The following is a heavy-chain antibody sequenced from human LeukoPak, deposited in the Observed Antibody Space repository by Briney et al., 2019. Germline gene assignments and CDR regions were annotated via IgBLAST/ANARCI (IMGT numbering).Heavy chain of an antibody. J-gene: IGHJ4*02. Sequence: GGSLRLSCAASGFTFSDYYMSWIRQAPGKGLEWVSYISSSGSTIYYADSVKGRFTISRDNAKNSLYLQMNSLRAEDTAVYYCARDRYYYDSSGYYSFEYWGQGTLVTVSS. CDR2: ISSSGSTI. CDR1: GFTFSDYY. D-gene: IGHD3-22*01. CDR3: ARDRYYYDSSGYYSFEY. V-gene: IGHV3-11*01.